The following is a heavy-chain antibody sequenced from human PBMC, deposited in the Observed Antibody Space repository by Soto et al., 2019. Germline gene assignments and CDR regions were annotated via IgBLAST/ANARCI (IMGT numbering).Heavy chain of an antibody. Sequence: QVQLVQSGAEVKKPGSSVKVSCKASGDTFSSYAISWVRQAPGQGLEWMGGIIPIFGTANYAQKFQGRVTITADESTSTAYMELSSLRSEDTAVYYCARDGGGYRSRAFPMDVWGQGTTVTVSS. CDR1: GDTFSSYA. CDR3: ARDGGGYRSRAFPMDV. V-gene: IGHV1-69*01. J-gene: IGHJ6*02. D-gene: IGHD3-22*01. CDR2: IIPIFGTA.